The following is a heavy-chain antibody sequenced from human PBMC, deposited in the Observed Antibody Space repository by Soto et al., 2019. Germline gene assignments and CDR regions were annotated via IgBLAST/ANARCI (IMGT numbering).Heavy chain of an antibody. D-gene: IGHD3-3*01. J-gene: IGHJ6*02. CDR3: ARDRYDFWSGYYTSNYYGMDV. V-gene: IGHV1-46*01. CDR1: GYTFTIYY. Sequence: ASVKVSCKASGYTFTIYYMHWVRQAPGQGLEWMGIINPSGGSTSYAQKFQGRVTMTRDTSTSTVYMELGSLRSEDTAVYYCARDRYDFWSGYYTSNYYGMDVWGQGTTVTVSS. CDR2: INPSGGST.